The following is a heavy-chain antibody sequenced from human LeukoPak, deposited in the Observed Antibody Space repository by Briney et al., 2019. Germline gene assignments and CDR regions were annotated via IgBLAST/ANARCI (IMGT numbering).Heavy chain of an antibody. V-gene: IGHV3-53*01. J-gene: IGHJ4*02. CDR2: IYSGGST. D-gene: IGHD6-13*01. CDR1: GFTVSSNY. Sequence: GGSLRLSCAASGFTVSSNYMSWVRQAPGKGLEWVSVIYSGGSTYYADSVKGRFTISRDNSKNTLYLQMNSLRAEDTAVYYCARDGTAAAGFDYWGQGTLVTVPS. CDR3: ARDGTAAAGFDY.